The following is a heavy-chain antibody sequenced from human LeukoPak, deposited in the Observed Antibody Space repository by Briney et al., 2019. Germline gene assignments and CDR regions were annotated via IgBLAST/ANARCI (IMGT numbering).Heavy chain of an antibody. CDR1: GGSISSYY. V-gene: IGHV4-4*07. CDR3: ARGSLVPAAITPWFDP. D-gene: IGHD2-2*02. Sequence: SETLSLTCTVSGGSISSYYWSWIRQPAGKGLEWIGRICTSGSTNYNPSLKSRVTMSVDTSKNQFSLKLSSVTAADTAVYYCARGSLVPAAITPWFDPWGQGTLVTVSS. J-gene: IGHJ5*02. CDR2: ICTSGST.